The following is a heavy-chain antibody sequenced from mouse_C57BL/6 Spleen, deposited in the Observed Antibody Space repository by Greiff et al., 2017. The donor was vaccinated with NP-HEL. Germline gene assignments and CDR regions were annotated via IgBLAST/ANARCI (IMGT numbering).Heavy chain of an antibody. CDR1: GYTFTDYE. CDR3: TNPITTVVASDY. V-gene: IGHV1-15*01. Sequence: QVQLQQSGAELVRPGASVTLSCKASGYTFTDYEMHWVKQTPVHGLEWIGAIVPETGGTAYNQKFKGKAILTADKSSSTAYMELRSLTSEDSAVYYCTNPITTVVASDYWGQGTTLTVSS. J-gene: IGHJ2*01. D-gene: IGHD1-1*01. CDR2: IVPETGGT.